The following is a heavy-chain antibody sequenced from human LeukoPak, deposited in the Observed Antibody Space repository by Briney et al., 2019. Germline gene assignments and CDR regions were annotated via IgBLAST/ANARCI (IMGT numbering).Heavy chain of an antibody. Sequence: SETLSLTCAVYGGSFSGYYWSWIRQPPGKGLEWIGEINHTGSTNYNPSLKSRVTISVDTSKNQFSLKLSSVTAADTAVYYCARGEYYFDYWGQGTLVTVSS. CDR1: GGSFSGYY. CDR2: INHTGST. CDR3: ARGEYYFDY. D-gene: IGHD3-10*01. J-gene: IGHJ4*02. V-gene: IGHV4-34*01.